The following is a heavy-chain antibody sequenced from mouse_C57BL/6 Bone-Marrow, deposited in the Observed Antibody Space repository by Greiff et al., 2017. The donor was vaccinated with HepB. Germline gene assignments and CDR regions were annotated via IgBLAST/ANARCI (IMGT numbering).Heavy chain of an antibody. D-gene: IGHD3-2*02. CDR3: ARKVRLSFAY. CDR2: INPSSGYT. CDR1: GYTFTSYW. V-gene: IGHV1-7*01. Sequence: VKLLESGAELAKPGASVKLSCKASGYTFTSYWMHWVKQRPGQGLEWIGYINPSSGYTKYNQKFKDKATLTEDKSSSTAYMQLSSLTSEDSAVYYCARKVRLSFAYWGQGTLVTVSA. J-gene: IGHJ3*01.